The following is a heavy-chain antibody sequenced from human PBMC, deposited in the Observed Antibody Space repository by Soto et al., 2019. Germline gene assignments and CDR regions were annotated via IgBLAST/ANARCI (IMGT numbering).Heavy chain of an antibody. J-gene: IGHJ5*02. Sequence: PSETLSLTCTVSCGSISSYYWSWIRQPPGKGLEWIGYIYYSGSTNYNPSLKSRVTISVDTSKNQFSLKLSSVTAADTAVYYCARVIRPPVSRQNWFDPWGQGTLVTVSS. CDR3: ARVIRPPVSRQNWFDP. D-gene: IGHD3-10*01. V-gene: IGHV4-59*01. CDR1: CGSISSYY. CDR2: IYYSGST.